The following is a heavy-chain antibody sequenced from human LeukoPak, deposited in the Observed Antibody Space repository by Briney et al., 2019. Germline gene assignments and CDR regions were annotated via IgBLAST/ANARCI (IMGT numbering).Heavy chain of an antibody. CDR2: LYPSGST. Sequence: SETLSLTCTVSDGSISSYYWSWIRQPAGKGLEWIGLLYPSGSTNYNPSLKSRVTMSVDTSKNQFSLKLSSVTAADTAVYYCACSSSGWFWNYWGQGTLVTVSS. CDR3: ACSSSGWFWNY. CDR1: DGSISSYY. J-gene: IGHJ4*02. V-gene: IGHV4-4*07. D-gene: IGHD6-19*01.